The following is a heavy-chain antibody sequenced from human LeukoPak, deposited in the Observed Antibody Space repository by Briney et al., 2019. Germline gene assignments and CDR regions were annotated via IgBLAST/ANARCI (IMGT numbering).Heavy chain of an antibody. CDR1: GGSISSGSYY. V-gene: IGHV4-61*02. CDR2: IYTSGST. D-gene: IGHD6-13*01. Sequence: PSETLSLTCTVSGGSISSGSYYWSWIRQPAGKGLEWIGRIYTSGSTNYNPSLKSRVTISVDTSKNQFSLKLSSVTAADTAVYYCARRRLKYSSSWYGNWFDPWGQGTLVTVSS. CDR3: ARRRLKYSSSWYGNWFDP. J-gene: IGHJ5*02.